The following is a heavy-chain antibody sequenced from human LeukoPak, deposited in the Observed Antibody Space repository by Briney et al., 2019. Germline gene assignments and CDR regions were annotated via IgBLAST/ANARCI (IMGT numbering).Heavy chain of an antibody. D-gene: IGHD3-3*01. CDR1: GITFSSYA. CDR2: IIPSGGST. CDR3: ARSRFLEWLLGPAALDY. Sequence: GASVKVSCKPSGITFSSYAMSWVRPAPGQGLEWMGRIIPSGGSTSYAQKFQGRVTMTRDTSTSTVYMELSSLRSEDTAVYYCARSRFLEWLLGPAALDYWGQGTLVTVSS. V-gene: IGHV1-46*01. J-gene: IGHJ4*02.